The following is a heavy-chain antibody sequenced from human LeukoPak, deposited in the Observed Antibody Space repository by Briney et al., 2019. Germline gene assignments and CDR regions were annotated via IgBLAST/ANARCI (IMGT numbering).Heavy chain of an antibody. J-gene: IGHJ6*02. Sequence: SETLSLTCTVSGGSISSYYWSWIRQPPGKGLEWIGYIYYSGSTNYNPSLKSRVTISVDTSKNQFSLKLSSGTAADTAVYYCARVLVPYYGSGRYGMDVWGQGTTVTVSS. CDR2: IYYSGST. CDR1: GGSISSYY. D-gene: IGHD3-10*01. V-gene: IGHV4-59*01. CDR3: ARVLVPYYGSGRYGMDV.